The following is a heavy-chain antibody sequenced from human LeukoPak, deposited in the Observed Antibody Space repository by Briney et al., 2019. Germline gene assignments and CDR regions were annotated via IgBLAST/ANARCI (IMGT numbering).Heavy chain of an antibody. CDR2: FYTSGST. V-gene: IGHV4-61*02. CDR1: GGSISSGSYY. D-gene: IGHD5-24*01. CDR3: ARGRDGYNFLNRGEYYYFDY. Sequence: PSQTLSLTCTVSGGSISSGSYYWSWIRQPAGKGLEGIGRFYTSGSTNYNPSLKSRVTISVDTSKNQFSLKLNSVTAVDTAVYYCARGRDGYNFLNRGEYYYFDYWGQGTLVTVSS. J-gene: IGHJ4*02.